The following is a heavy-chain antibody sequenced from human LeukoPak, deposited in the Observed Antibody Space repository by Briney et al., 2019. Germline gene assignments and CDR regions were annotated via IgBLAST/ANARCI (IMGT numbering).Heavy chain of an antibody. V-gene: IGHV3-48*02. CDR3: ARDVMIGLSRWFDP. CDR2: ISSSSSTI. D-gene: IGHD3-16*01. CDR1: GFTFSSYS. J-gene: IGHJ5*02. Sequence: GESLKISCAASGFTFSSYSMNWVRQAPGKGLEWVSYISSSSSTIYYADSVKGRLTISRDNAKNSLYLQMNSLRDEDTAVYYCARDVMIGLSRWFDPWGQGTLVTVSS.